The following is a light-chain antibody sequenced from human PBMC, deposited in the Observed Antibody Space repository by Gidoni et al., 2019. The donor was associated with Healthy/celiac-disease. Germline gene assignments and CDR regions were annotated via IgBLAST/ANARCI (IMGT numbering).Light chain of an antibody. CDR2: DAS. CDR1: QSVSSY. J-gene: IGKJ2*01. V-gene: IGKV3-11*01. Sequence: EIVFTQSPATLSLSPGERATLSCRASQSVSSYLAWYQQKPGQAPRLLIYDASNRATGIPARFSGSGSGTDFTLTISRLEPEDFAVYYCQQRSNWPLYTFGQGTKLEIK. CDR3: QQRSNWPLYT.